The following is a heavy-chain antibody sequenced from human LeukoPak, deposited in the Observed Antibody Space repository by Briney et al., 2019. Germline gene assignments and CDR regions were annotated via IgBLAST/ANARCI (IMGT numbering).Heavy chain of an antibody. D-gene: IGHD2-2*01. CDR3: ARIPIVVVPLGSLDY. V-gene: IGHV1-18*01. Sequence: ASVKVSCKASGYTFTSYGISWVRQAPGQGLEWMGWISAYNGNTNYAQKLQGRVTMTTDTSTSTAYMELRSLRSDDTAVYYCARIPIVVVPLGSLDYWGQGTLVTVPS. J-gene: IGHJ4*02. CDR2: ISAYNGNT. CDR1: GYTFTSYG.